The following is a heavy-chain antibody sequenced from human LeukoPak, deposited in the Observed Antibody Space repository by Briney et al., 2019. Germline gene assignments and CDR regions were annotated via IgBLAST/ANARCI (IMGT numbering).Heavy chain of an antibody. D-gene: IGHD2-2*01. Sequence: PGGSLRLSCAASGFTFSSYAMSWVRQAPGKGLEWVSSISSSSSYIYYADSVKGRFTISRDNAKNSLYLQMNSLRAEDTAVYYCARVFWVEDIVVVPAAPFDYWGQGTLVTVSS. CDR2: ISSSSSYI. CDR1: GFTFSSYA. V-gene: IGHV3-21*01. CDR3: ARVFWVEDIVVVPAAPFDY. J-gene: IGHJ4*02.